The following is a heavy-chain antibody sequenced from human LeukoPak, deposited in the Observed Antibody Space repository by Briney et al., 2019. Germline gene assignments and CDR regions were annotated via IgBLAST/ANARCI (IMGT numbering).Heavy chain of an antibody. CDR2: IYYSGST. D-gene: IGHD3-16*01. V-gene: IGHV4-39*01. J-gene: IGHJ4*02. Sequence: SETLSLTCTVSGGSISSSSYYWGWIRQPPGKGLEWIGSIYYSGSTYYNPSLKSRVTISLDTSKSQFSLNLISVTASDTAVYYCARRRGSGTYYFDYWGQGTLVTVSS. CDR1: GGSISSSSYY. CDR3: ARRRGSGTYYFDY.